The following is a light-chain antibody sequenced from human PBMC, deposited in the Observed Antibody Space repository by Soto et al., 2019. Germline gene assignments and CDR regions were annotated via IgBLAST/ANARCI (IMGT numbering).Light chain of an antibody. Sequence: DIQMTQSPSSLSASVGDRVTITCRASQSIDNYLNWYQQKSGKAPQLLIYSASHLQSGVPSRFSGGGYGTDFIRTISSLHPEDFAIYVCDQSITGPLTFGGGTKVEIK. J-gene: IGKJ4*01. CDR1: QSIDNY. CDR2: SAS. V-gene: IGKV1-39*01. CDR3: DQSITGPLT.